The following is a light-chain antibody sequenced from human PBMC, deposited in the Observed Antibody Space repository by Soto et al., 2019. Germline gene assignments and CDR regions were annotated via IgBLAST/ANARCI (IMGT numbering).Light chain of an antibody. V-gene: IGKV1-39*01. CDR3: QHYNSYSEA. Sequence: DIQMTQSPSSLSASVGDRITITCRASQSISSYLNWYQQKPGKAPKLLIYAASSLQSGVPSRFSGSGSGTDFTLTISSLQPEDFVIYYCQHYNSYSEAFGQGTKVDIK. CDR1: QSISSY. CDR2: AAS. J-gene: IGKJ1*01.